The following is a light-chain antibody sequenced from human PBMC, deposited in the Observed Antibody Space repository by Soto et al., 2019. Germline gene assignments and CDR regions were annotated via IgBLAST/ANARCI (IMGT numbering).Light chain of an antibody. CDR3: QQFLFFRT. CDR1: QGVSTW. CDR2: EAS. V-gene: IGKV1-5*03. Sequence: IQLTQSPSTLSGSVGDRVTITCRASQGVSTWLAWYQQRPSQAPKLLVYEASKLQSGVPSRFSASGSVRVFTLTISSLRPEDSELYYCQQFLFFRTCGQGTKGKI. J-gene: IGKJ1*01.